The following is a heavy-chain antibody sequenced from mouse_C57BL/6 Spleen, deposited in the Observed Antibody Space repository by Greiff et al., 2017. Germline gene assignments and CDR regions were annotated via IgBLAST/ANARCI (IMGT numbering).Heavy chain of an antibody. Sequence: QVQLQQPGAELVKPGASVKLSCKASGYTFTSYWMHWVKQRPGRGLEWIGRIDPNSGGTKYNEKFKSKATLTVDKPSSTAYMQLSSLTSEDSAVYYCARHPYYGSSPWYFDVWAQGPRSPSPQ. CDR3: ARHPYYGSSPWYFDV. D-gene: IGHD1-1*01. CDR1: GYTFTSYW. J-gene: IGHJ1*03. V-gene: IGHV1-72*01. CDR2: IDPNSGGT.